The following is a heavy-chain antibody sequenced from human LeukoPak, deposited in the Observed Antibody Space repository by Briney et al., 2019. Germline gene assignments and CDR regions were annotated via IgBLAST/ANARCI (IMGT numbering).Heavy chain of an antibody. CDR1: GYTFTGYY. CDR3: ARESEWELLQYFQH. CDR2: INPNSGGT. J-gene: IGHJ1*01. V-gene: IGHV1-2*02. Sequence: ASVKVSCKASGYTFTGYYMHWVRQAPGQGLEWMGWINPNSGGTNYAQKFQGRVTMTRDTSISTAYMELSRLRSDDAAVYYCARESEWELLQYFQHWGQGTLVTVSS. D-gene: IGHD1-26*01.